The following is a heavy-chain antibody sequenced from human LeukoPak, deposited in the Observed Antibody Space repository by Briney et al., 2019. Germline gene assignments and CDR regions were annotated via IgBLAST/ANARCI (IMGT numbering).Heavy chain of an antibody. CDR1: GFTFSSHW. Sequence: PGGSLRLSCAGSGFTFSSHWMNWVRQAPGKGLEWVANIDQGGSTKYYVDSVKGRFTIYRDNAKNSLFLQMNSLGADDTAVYFCARGADSGGGYHFDYWGQGNLVTVSS. CDR2: IDQGGSTK. CDR3: ARGADSGGGYHFDY. V-gene: IGHV3-7*04. D-gene: IGHD6-19*01. J-gene: IGHJ4*02.